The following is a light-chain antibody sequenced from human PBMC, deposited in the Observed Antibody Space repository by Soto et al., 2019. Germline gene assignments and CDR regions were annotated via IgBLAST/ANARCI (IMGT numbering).Light chain of an antibody. CDR3: HQHNNWWT. CDR1: QSVSSY. Sequence: EVVLTQSTATLSFSPWERASLSFRASQSVSSYLAWYQQKPGQAPRLLIYDASNRASGVPARFSGSGSGTDFTLTITSLQSEDFGVYYCHQHNNWWTFGQGTKVDI. J-gene: IGKJ1*01. CDR2: DAS. V-gene: IGKV3-11*01.